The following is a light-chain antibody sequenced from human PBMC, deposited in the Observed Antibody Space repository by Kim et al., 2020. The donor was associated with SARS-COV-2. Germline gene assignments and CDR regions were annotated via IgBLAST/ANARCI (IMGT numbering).Light chain of an antibody. V-gene: IGLV3-1*01. CDR3: QAWDSSMGV. Sequence: SYELTQPPSVSVSPGQTASITCSGDKLGDKYACWYQQKPGQSPVLVIYQDSKRTSGNPERFSGSNSGNTATLTNSGTQAMDEADYYCQAWDSSMGVFGGGTQLTVL. J-gene: IGLJ2*01. CDR2: QDS. CDR1: KLGDKY.